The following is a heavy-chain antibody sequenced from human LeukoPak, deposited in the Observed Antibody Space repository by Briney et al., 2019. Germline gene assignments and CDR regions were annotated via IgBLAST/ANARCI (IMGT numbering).Heavy chain of an antibody. Sequence: PGGSLRLSCAASGFTSSMYGMSWVRQAPGKGLEWVSGIRDTGETTYYADSVKGRFTISRDNSKNTVYLQMNSLRAEDAALYYCTKGGVPAASIGAHEYWGQGTLVTVSS. CDR3: TKGGVPAASIGAHEY. CDR2: IRDTGETT. V-gene: IGHV3-23*01. D-gene: IGHD6-13*01. CDR1: GFTSSMYG. J-gene: IGHJ4*02.